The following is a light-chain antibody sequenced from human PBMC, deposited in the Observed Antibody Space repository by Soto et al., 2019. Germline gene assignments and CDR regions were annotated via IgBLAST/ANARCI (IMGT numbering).Light chain of an antibody. CDR1: QGISNY. J-gene: IGKJ4*01. V-gene: IGKV1-27*01. CDR3: QKHNNAPLT. Sequence: DIQMTQSPSSLSASVGDRVTITCRSSQGISNYLAWYQQKPGKVPKLLIYTSSTLQSGVPSRFSGSGSGTDLTLTTSRLQPEDVATYYCQKHNNAPLTFGGGTKVEIK. CDR2: TSS.